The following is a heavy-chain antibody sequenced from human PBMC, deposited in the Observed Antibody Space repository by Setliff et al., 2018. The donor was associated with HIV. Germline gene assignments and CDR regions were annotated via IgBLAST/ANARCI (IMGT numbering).Heavy chain of an antibody. J-gene: IGHJ4*02. CDR2: ISWDGDMT. CDR1: GFTFDDYT. Sequence: GGSLRLSCAASGFTFDDYTMHWVRQAPGKGLEWVSLISWDGDMTYYADSVKGRFTISRDFSDNTLYLQMNSLRPEDTAMYYCARDPLVGAPDYFDYWGQGTLVTVSS. D-gene: IGHD1-26*01. V-gene: IGHV3-43*01. CDR3: ARDPLVGAPDYFDY.